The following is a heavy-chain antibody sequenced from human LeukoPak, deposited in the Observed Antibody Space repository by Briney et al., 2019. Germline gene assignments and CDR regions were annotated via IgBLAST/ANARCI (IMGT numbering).Heavy chain of an antibody. CDR3: ARGSSSGWPDYFDS. J-gene: IGHJ4*02. Sequence: PGGSLRLSCAASGFILDNYWMLWLPRAPGKGVECVSRMNADGRNILYADFVKGRFTISRDNAKNTLYKQMSSLRAEDTAVYYCARGSSSGWPDYFDSWGRGTLVTVSS. V-gene: IGHV3-74*03. D-gene: IGHD6-19*01. CDR2: MNADGRNI. CDR1: GFILDNYW.